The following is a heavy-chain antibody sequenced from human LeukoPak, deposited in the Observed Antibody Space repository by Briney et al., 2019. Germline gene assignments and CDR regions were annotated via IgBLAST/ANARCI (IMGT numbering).Heavy chain of an antibody. V-gene: IGHV1-46*03. CDR2: INPSGGST. Sequence: ASVKVSCKASGYTFTSYYMHWVRQAPGHGVGWWGIINPSGGSTSYAQKFQGRVTMTRDTSTSTVYMELSSLRSEDTAVYYCARAQLAGSPPTDYWGQGTLVTVSS. CDR1: GYTFTSYY. J-gene: IGHJ4*02. D-gene: IGHD2-15*01. CDR3: ARAQLAGSPPTDY.